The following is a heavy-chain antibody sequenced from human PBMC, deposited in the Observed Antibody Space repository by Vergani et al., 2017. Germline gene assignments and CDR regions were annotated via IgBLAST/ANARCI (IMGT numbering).Heavy chain of an antibody. CDR1: GGSFCGYY. D-gene: IGHD6-13*01. V-gene: IGHV4-34*01. Sequence: QVQLQQWGAGLLKPSETLSLTCAVYGGSFCGYYWSWFRQPPGKGLEWIGEINHSGSTNYNPSLKSRVTISVDTSKNQFSLKLSSVTAADTAVYYCARGLGSSWATSLDYWGQGTLVTVSS. CDR2: INHSGST. CDR3: ARGLGSSWATSLDY. J-gene: IGHJ4*02.